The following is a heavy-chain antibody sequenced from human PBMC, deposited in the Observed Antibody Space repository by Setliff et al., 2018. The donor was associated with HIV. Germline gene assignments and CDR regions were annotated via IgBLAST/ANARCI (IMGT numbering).Heavy chain of an antibody. CDR1: GGSISSRNHY. CDR2: IYYTGVT. J-gene: IGHJ4*02. D-gene: IGHD3-22*01. Sequence: SETLSLTCTVSGGSISSRNHYWGWIRQPPGKGLEWIGSIYYTGVTYYNPSLRSRVTISVDTAKKQFSLKLRAVTAADSAVYYCATNSDTSGYPPPPFDYWGQGTLVTVSS. V-gene: IGHV4-39*01. CDR3: ATNSDTSGYPPPPFDY.